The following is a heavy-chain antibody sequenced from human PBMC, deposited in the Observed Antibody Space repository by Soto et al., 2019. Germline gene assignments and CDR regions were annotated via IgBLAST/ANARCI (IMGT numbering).Heavy chain of an antibody. D-gene: IGHD3-10*01. CDR2: INNGGDTT. CDR3: LEVSYGR. Sequence: LGSGGGLVQVGGSLRLSCAASGFNFGRYAMDWVRQAPGRGLEWVSGINNGGDTTYYADSVQGRFTISRDNSKNTVYLQMNGLRAEDTALYYCLEVSYGRWGQGILVAVTS. J-gene: IGHJ4*02. CDR1: GFNFGRYA. V-gene: IGHV3-23*01.